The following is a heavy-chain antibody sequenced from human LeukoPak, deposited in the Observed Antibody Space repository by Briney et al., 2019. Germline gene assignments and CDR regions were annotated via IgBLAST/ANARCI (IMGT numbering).Heavy chain of an antibody. CDR3: AKDRPNYYGTNGHYYRRDGDC. V-gene: IGHV3-23*01. D-gene: IGHD3-22*01. CDR2: TSSSGETT. Sequence: PGGSLRLSCVASGFTFSSYAMSWVRQAAGKGLEWVSSTSSSGETTYYADSVKGRSTISRDNSRNTLYLQMNSLRAEDTAVYYCAKDRPNYYGTNGHYYRRDGDCWGQGTLVTVSS. CDR1: GFTFSSYA. J-gene: IGHJ4*02.